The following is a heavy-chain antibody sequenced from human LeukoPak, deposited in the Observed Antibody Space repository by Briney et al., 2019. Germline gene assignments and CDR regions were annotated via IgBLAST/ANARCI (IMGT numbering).Heavy chain of an antibody. CDR3: AKPIAVRAQGAPDFDY. J-gene: IGHJ4*02. Sequence: PGRSLRLSCAASGFTFSSYGMHWVRQAPGKGLEWVAVISYDGSNKYYADSVKGRFTISRDNSKNTLYLQMNSLRAEDTAVYYCAKPIAVRAQGAPDFDYWGQGTLVTVSS. CDR2: ISYDGSNK. D-gene: IGHD6-19*01. CDR1: GFTFSSYG. V-gene: IGHV3-30*18.